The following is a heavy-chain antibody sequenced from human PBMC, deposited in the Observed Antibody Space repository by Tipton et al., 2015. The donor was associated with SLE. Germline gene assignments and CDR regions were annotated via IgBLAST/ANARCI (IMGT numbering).Heavy chain of an antibody. CDR3: ARQYTTVTGYEN. CDR2: LSHSGGT. CDR1: RFSISSGYF. D-gene: IGHD4-17*01. Sequence: TLSLTCTVSRFSISSGYFWGWIRQPPGKGLEWIGVLSHSGGTYYNPSLESRVTFSIDTSRNQFSLEVASVTAADTAVYYCARQYTTVTGYENWGQGTLVTFSS. V-gene: IGHV4-38-2*02. J-gene: IGHJ4*02.